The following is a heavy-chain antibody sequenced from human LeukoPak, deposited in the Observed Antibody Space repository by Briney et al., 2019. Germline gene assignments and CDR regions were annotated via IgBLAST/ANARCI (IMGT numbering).Heavy chain of an antibody. V-gene: IGHV4-39*01. J-gene: IGHJ3*02. CDR3: ARHGERYSSGQVVAFDI. CDR1: GGSISSSSYY. D-gene: IGHD6-19*01. Sequence: SETLSLTCTVSGGSISSSSYYWGWIRQPPGKGLEWIGSVYYSGSTYYNPSLKSRVTISVDTSKNQFSLKLSSVTAADTAVYYCARHGERYSSGQVVAFDIWGQGTMVTVSS. CDR2: VYYSGST.